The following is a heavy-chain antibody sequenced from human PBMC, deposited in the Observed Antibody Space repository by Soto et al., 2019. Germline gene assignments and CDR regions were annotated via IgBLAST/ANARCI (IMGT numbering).Heavy chain of an antibody. CDR1: GFTFSNYW. J-gene: IGHJ4*02. Sequence: EVQLVESGGGLVQPGESLRLSCAASGFTFSNYWMHCVRQAPGKWLVWVSRIDSDGSRITYADFVKGRFTISRDNAKNTVYLHMNSLPAEATAVYYCVRTSLVVAVATREDCWGQGTLVTVSS. CDR3: VRTSLVVAVATREDC. D-gene: IGHD2-15*01. CDR2: IDSDGSRI. V-gene: IGHV3-74*01.